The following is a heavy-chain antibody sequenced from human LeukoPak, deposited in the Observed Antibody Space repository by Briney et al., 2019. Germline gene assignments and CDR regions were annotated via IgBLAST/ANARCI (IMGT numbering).Heavy chain of an antibody. D-gene: IGHD2-8*01. Sequence: PSDTLSLTCTVSGGSVSSVSYYWSWIRQPPGKGREWIGYIYYSGSTNYNPSLKSRVTISVDTSKNQFSLKLSSVTAADTAVYYCARMAQPTQWGYYYGMDVWGQGTTVTVSS. CDR1: GGSVSSVSYY. CDR3: ARMAQPTQWGYYYGMDV. J-gene: IGHJ6*02. CDR2: IYYSGST. V-gene: IGHV4-61*01.